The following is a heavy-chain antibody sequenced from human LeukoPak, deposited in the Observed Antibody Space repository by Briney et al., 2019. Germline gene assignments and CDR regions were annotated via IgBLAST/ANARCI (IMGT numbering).Heavy chain of an antibody. V-gene: IGHV4-30-4*01. CDR2: IYYSGST. CDR1: GGSISSGDYY. CDR3: ARGTLRNYYDSSGSPGGNAFDI. J-gene: IGHJ3*02. Sequence: SETLSLTCTVSGGSISSGDYYWSWIRQPPGKGLEWIGYIYYSGSTYYNPSLKSRVTISVDTSKNQFSLKLSSVTAADTAVYYCARGTLRNYYDSSGSPGGNAFDIWGQGTMVTVSS. D-gene: IGHD3-22*01.